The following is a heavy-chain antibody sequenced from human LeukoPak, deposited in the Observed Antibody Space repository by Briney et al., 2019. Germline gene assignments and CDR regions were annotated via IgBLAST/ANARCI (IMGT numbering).Heavy chain of an antibody. V-gene: IGHV4-39*01. D-gene: IGHD1-26*01. CDR1: GGSISSSSYY. CDR3: ACGIVGASPFDY. CDR2: IYYSGST. J-gene: IGHJ4*02. Sequence: PSETLSLTCTVSGGSISSSSYYWGWIRQPPGKGLEWIGSIYYSGSTYYNPSLKSRVTISVDTSKNQFSLKLSSVTAADTAVYYCACGIVGASPFDYWGQGTLVTVSS.